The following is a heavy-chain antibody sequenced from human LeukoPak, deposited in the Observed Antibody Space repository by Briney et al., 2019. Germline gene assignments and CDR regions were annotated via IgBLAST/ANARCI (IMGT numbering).Heavy chain of an antibody. V-gene: IGHV1-69*04. J-gene: IGHJ4*02. CDR1: GGTFSSYA. D-gene: IGHD4-17*01. CDR2: IIPILGIA. Sequence: ASVKVSCKASGGTFSSYAISWVRQAPGQGLEWMGRIIPILGIANYAQKFQGRVTITADKSTSTAYMELSSLRSEDTAVYYCARYTVTTSGDYWGQGTLVTVSS. CDR3: ARYTVTTSGDY.